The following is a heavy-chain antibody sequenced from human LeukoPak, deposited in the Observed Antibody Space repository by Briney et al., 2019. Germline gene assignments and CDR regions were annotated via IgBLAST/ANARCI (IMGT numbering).Heavy chain of an antibody. J-gene: IGHJ3*02. V-gene: IGHV3-23*01. Sequence: GGSLRLSCAASGFTFSSYGMSWVRQAPGKGLEWVSAISGSGGSTYYADSVKGRFTISRDNAKNSLYLQMNSLRVEDTAVYYCAREYCSGGSCSDAFDIWGQGTMVTVSS. CDR2: ISGSGGST. D-gene: IGHD2-15*01. CDR1: GFTFSSYG. CDR3: AREYCSGGSCSDAFDI.